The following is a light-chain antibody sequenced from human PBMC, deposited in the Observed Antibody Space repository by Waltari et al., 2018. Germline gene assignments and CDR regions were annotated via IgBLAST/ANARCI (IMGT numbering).Light chain of an antibody. CDR3: SSYAGSSKGV. Sequence: QSALTQPAAVSGSPGQSITISCTGTSSDVGNQKSVSWYQQHPGKAPKLRVYAVSKRPSGVSDRFSGSKSGDMASLTISGLQPEDEAEYFCSSYAGSSKGVFGGGTKVTVL. CDR2: AVS. J-gene: IGLJ2*01. V-gene: IGLV2-23*02. CDR1: SSDVGNQKS.